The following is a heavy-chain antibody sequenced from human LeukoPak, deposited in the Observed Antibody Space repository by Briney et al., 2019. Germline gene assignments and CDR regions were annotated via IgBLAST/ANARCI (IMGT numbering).Heavy chain of an antibody. CDR3: ARDGYSYGYPTGFDY. Sequence: PSETLSLTCTVSGGSISSYYWSWIRQPPGKGLEWIGYIYYSGSTNYNPSLKSRVTISVDTSKNQFSLKLSSVTAADTAVYYCARDGYSYGYPTGFDYWGQGTLVTVSS. CDR1: GGSISSYY. D-gene: IGHD5-18*01. CDR2: IYYSGST. J-gene: IGHJ4*02. V-gene: IGHV4-59*01.